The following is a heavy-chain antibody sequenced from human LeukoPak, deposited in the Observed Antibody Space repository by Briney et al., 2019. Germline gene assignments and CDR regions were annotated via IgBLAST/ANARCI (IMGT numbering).Heavy chain of an antibody. D-gene: IGHD1-26*01. CDR3: VRDGVGAPPFDY. Sequence: GGSLRLSCVASGFTFGKYWMSWVRQAPGKGLEWVANIKLDGSEKNYVDSVKGRFTISRDNTKNSLYLQMNSLRVEDTAVYYCVRDGVGAPPFDYWGQGALVTVSS. J-gene: IGHJ4*02. CDR1: GFTFGKYW. CDR2: IKLDGSEK. V-gene: IGHV3-7*03.